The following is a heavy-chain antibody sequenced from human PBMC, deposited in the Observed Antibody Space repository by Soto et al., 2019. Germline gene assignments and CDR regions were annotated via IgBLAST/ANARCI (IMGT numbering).Heavy chain of an antibody. V-gene: IGHV4-61*01. D-gene: IGHD3-22*01. J-gene: IGHJ5*02. CDR3: ARYFYSSSGEQRFDP. Sequence: PSETLSLTCTVSGGSVTSGNYYWSWIRQSPGKGLEWIGSVWYRGTTQYNPSLKSRVTISQDTSKNRFSLKLNSVTAADTAIYYCARYFYSSSGEQRFDPWGQGTLVPVSS. CDR1: GGSVTSGNYY. CDR2: VWYRGTT.